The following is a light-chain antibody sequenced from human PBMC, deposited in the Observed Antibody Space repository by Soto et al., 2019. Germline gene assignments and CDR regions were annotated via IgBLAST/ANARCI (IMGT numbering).Light chain of an antibody. CDR3: AAWDARVSGWV. J-gene: IGLJ3*02. V-gene: IGLV2-8*01. CDR1: SSDVGAYKY. Sequence: QSALTQPPSASGSPGQSVTISCTGTSSDVGAYKYVSWYQQHPGKAPKLMIYAVSERPSGVPDRFSGSKSGNTASLTVSGLQAEDEADYYCAAWDARVSGWVFGGGTKLTVL. CDR2: AVS.